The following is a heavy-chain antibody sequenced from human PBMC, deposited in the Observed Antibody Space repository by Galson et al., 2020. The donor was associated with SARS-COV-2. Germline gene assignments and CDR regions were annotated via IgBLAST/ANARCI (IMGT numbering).Heavy chain of an antibody. D-gene: IGHD6-6*01. Sequence: SVKVSCKASGGTFSSYAISWVRQAPGQGLEWMGGIIPIFGTANYAQKFQGRVTITADESTSTAYMELSSLRSEDTAVYYCARGGYSSSRPNYYYYYMDVWGKGTTVTVS. CDR3: ARGGYSSSRPNYYYYYMDV. J-gene: IGHJ6*03. V-gene: IGHV1-69*13. CDR1: GGTFSSYA. CDR2: IIPIFGTA.